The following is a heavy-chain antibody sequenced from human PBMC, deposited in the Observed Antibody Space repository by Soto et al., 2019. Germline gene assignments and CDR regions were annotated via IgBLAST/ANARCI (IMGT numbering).Heavy chain of an antibody. CDR2: IYYSGST. CDR3: ARVDYYDSSGYYVLNY. Sequence: PSETLSLTCTVSGGSISSGGYYWSWIRQHPGKGLEWIGYIYYSGSTYYNPSLKSRVTISVDTSKNQFSLKLSSVTAADTAVYYCARVDYYDSSGYYVLNYWGQGTLVTVSS. J-gene: IGHJ4*02. CDR1: GGSISSGGYY. D-gene: IGHD3-22*01. V-gene: IGHV4-31*03.